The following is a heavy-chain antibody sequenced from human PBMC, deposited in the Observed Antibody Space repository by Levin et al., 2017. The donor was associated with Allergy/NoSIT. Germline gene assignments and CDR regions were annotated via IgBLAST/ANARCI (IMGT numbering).Heavy chain of an antibody. Sequence: SGPTLVKPPQTLTLTCTFSGFSLSTSGMRVSWIRKPAGKALEWLARIDWDDDKFYSTSLKTRLTISKDTSKNQVVLTMTNMDPVDTATYYCARYIKWLDAFDIWGQGTMVTVSS. D-gene: IGHD3-22*01. J-gene: IGHJ3*02. CDR2: IDWDDDK. V-gene: IGHV2-70*04. CDR1: GFSLSTSGMR. CDR3: ARYIKWLDAFDI.